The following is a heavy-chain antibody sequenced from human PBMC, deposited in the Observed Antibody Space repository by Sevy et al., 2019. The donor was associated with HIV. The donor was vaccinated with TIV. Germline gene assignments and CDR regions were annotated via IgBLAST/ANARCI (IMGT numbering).Heavy chain of an antibody. CDR2: INHSGST. CDR1: GGSFSGYY. D-gene: IGHD6-13*01. CDR3: ARGERGIAASGFDY. J-gene: IGHJ4*02. V-gene: IGHV4-34*01. Sequence: SETLSLTCAVYGGSFSGYYWSWIRQPPGKGLEWIGEINHSGSTNYNPSLKSRVTISVDTSKNQFSLKPSSVTAADTAVYYCARGERGIAASGFDYWGQGTLVTVSS.